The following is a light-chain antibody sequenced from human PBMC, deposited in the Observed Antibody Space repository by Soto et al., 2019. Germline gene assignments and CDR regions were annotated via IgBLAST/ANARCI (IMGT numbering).Light chain of an antibody. CDR1: QSVSNY. CDR3: LRRSSWPLLT. V-gene: IGKV3-11*01. CDR2: DAS. Sequence: EIVLTQSPATLSLSPGERATLSCRASQSVSNYLAWFQQKPGQAPRLLIYDASNRATGIPARFSGSGSGTDFTLTISSLEPEDFAVYCFLRRSSWPLLTFGGGTKVEI. J-gene: IGKJ4*01.